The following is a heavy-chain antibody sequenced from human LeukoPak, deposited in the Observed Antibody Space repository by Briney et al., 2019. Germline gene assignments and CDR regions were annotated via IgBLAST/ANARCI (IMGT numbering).Heavy chain of an antibody. J-gene: IGHJ4*02. D-gene: IGHD3-22*01. CDR3: AGASYDSSGVH. Sequence: SETLSLTCTVSGGSISRYYWSWIRQPPGKRLEWIWYIYYSGSTNYNPSLKSRVTISVATSKNKFSLKLSSVTAADKAVYYCAGASYDSSGVHWGQGTLVTVSS. CDR1: GGSISRYY. V-gene: IGHV4-59*01. CDR2: IYYSGST.